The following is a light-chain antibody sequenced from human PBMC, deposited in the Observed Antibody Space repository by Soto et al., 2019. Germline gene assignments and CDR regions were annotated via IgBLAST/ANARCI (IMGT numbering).Light chain of an antibody. CDR2: AAS. Sequence: EIVMSQSPATLSVSPGERATLSCRASQSVSGNLAWYQQKPGQAPRLLIYAASTRATGIPARFSGSGSGTEFTLTISSLQSEDFAVYYCQQYNNWPPITFGPGTKVDIK. CDR3: QQYNNWPPIT. CDR1: QSVSGN. J-gene: IGKJ3*01. V-gene: IGKV3-15*01.